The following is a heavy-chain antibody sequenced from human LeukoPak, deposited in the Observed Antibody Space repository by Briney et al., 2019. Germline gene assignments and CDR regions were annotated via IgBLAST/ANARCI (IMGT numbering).Heavy chain of an antibody. Sequence: ASVKVSCKASGYTFTSYYMHWVRQAPGQGLEWMGWISAYNGNTNYAQKLQGRVTMTTDTSTSTAYMELRSLRSDDTAVYYCARDRGHSSGYYSDYWGQGTLVTVSS. J-gene: IGHJ4*02. D-gene: IGHD3-22*01. V-gene: IGHV1-18*04. CDR1: GYTFTSYY. CDR2: ISAYNGNT. CDR3: ARDRGHSSGYYSDY.